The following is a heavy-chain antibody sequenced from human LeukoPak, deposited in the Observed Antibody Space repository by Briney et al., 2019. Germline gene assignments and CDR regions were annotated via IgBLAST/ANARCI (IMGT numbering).Heavy chain of an antibody. CDR3: AILACSGGSCYSGGTFDY. V-gene: IGHV1-2*02. CDR2: INPNSGGT. Sequence: ASVKVSCKASGYTFTSYYMHWVRQAPGQGLEWMGWINPNSGGTNYAQKFQGRVTMTRDTSISTAYMELSRLRSDDTAVYYCAILACSGGSCYSGGTFDYWGQGTLVTISS. D-gene: IGHD2-15*01. J-gene: IGHJ4*02. CDR1: GYTFTSYY.